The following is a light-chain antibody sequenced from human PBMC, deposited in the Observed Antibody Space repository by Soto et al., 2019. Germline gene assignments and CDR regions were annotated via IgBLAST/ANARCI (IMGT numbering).Light chain of an antibody. CDR2: EVS. Sequence: QSVLTQPASVSGSPGQSITISCTGTSSDVGGYNYLSWYQQHPGKAPKVMIYEVSNRPSGVSNRSSGSKSGNTASLTISGLQAEDEADYFCSSYTTSGTPVFGGGTKVTVL. CDR3: SSYTTSGTPV. V-gene: IGLV2-14*01. J-gene: IGLJ3*02. CDR1: SSDVGGYNY.